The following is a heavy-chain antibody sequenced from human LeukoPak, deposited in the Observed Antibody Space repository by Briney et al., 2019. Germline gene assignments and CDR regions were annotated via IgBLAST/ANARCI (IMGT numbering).Heavy chain of an antibody. D-gene: IGHD3-9*01. V-gene: IGHV4-4*02. Sequence: PSETLSLTCAVSGGSISSSNWWSWVRQPPGKGLEWIGEIYHSGSTNYNPSLKSRVTISVDKSKNQFSLKLSSVTAADTAVYYCARASLTESDYYYYGMDVWGQGTTVTVSS. CDR1: GGSISSSNW. J-gene: IGHJ6*02. CDR2: IYHSGST. CDR3: ARASLTESDYYYYGMDV.